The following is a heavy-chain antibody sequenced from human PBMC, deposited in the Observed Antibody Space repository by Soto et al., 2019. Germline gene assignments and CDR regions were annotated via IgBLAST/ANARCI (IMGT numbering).Heavy chain of an antibody. J-gene: IGHJ4*02. Sequence: LSLTCTVSGGTISSGGDYWSCIRQNPGKGLEWIGYIYYSGSTYYNPSLKSRVTISVDTSKNQFSLKLSSVTAADSAVYYCARSLGYYGKVFDYWGQGTLVTVSS. D-gene: IGHD3-10*01. CDR1: GGTISSGGDY. CDR2: IYYSGST. CDR3: ARSLGYYGKVFDY. V-gene: IGHV4-31*03.